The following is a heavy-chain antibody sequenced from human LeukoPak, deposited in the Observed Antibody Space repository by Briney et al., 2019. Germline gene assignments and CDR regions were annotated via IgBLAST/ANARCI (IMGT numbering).Heavy chain of an antibody. CDR1: GGSIYSHY. V-gene: IGHV4-59*08. CDR2: IYYKGNT. D-gene: IGHD6-19*01. Sequence: PSATLSLTCGVSGGSIYSHYWGWIRQPPGKGLEWIGDIYYKGNTNYHPSLKSRVTISLDTSKNHLSLTLTSVVAADTAIYYCMRRDTGWNYSDYWGQGILVNLSS. J-gene: IGHJ4*02. CDR3: MRRDTGWNYSDY.